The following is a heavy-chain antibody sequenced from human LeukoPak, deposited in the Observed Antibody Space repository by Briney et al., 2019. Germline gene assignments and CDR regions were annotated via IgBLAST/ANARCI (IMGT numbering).Heavy chain of an antibody. Sequence: PGGSLRLSCAASGFTFSSYAMSWVRQAPGKGLEWVSAISGSGGSTYYADSVKGRFTISRDNSKNTLYLQMNSLRAEDTAVYYCAKVLLWLGEYYDAFDIWGQGTMVTVSS. CDR2: ISGSGGST. CDR3: AKVLLWLGEYYDAFDI. D-gene: IGHD3-10*01. J-gene: IGHJ3*02. CDR1: GFTFSSYA. V-gene: IGHV3-23*01.